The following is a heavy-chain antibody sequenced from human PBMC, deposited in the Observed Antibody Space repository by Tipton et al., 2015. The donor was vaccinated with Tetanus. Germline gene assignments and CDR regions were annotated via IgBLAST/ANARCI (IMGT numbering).Heavy chain of an antibody. CDR3: ARANSYYPIKGPFDY. V-gene: IGHV4-61*08. D-gene: IGHD2-21*01. J-gene: IGHJ4*02. CDR1: GSSIRGSGHY. Sequence: TLSLTCTVSGSSIRGSGHYWTWIRQPPGKEPEWVGYVYHSGATNYHPSLKSRLAISADTSKNQFSLNLRSVITADTAVYYCARANSYYPIKGPFDYWGQGILVIVSS. CDR2: VYHSGAT.